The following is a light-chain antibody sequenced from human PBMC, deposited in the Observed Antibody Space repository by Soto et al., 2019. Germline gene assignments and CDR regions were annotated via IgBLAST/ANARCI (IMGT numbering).Light chain of an antibody. CDR2: DAS. CDR1: QTIRGW. CDR3: QQYKSYPWT. V-gene: IGKV1-5*01. Sequence: DVQMTQSPSTLSAPVGDGVTITCRASQTIRGWLAWYQQRPGKAPKLLISDASSLRSGVPSRFSGSGSGTEFTLTISSLQPDDFGSYYCQQYKSYPWTFGHGTKVEV. J-gene: IGKJ1*01.